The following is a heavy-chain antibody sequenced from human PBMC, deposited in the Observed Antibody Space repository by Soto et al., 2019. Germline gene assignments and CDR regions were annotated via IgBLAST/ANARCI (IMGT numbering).Heavy chain of an antibody. Sequence: ASVKVSCKASGYTFTSYGISWVRQAPGQRLEWMGWINAGNGDTRYSQIFQGRVTLTRDTSASTVYLDLSSLRTEDTAIYYCARAISGYVTWGQGTLVTVSS. V-gene: IGHV1-3*01. CDR1: GYTFTSYG. J-gene: IGHJ5*02. CDR3: ARAISGYVT. D-gene: IGHD5-12*01. CDR2: INAGNGDT.